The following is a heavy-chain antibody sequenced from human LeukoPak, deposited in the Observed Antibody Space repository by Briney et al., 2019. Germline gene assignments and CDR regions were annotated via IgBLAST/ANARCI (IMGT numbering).Heavy chain of an antibody. Sequence: GGSLRLSRAASGFIFSNYAMSWVRQAPGKGLEWVSGISGGDGNTYYADSVKGRFTISRDNSKNTLYLQMNSLRAEDTAVYYCAKDVTMIVVVIEEYFQHWGQGTLVTVSS. CDR1: GFIFSNYA. CDR3: AKDVTMIVVVIEEYFQH. CDR2: ISGGDGNT. J-gene: IGHJ1*01. D-gene: IGHD3-22*01. V-gene: IGHV3-23*01.